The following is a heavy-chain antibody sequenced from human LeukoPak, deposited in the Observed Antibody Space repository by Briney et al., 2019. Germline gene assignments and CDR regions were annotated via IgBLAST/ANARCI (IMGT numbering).Heavy chain of an antibody. CDR2: INPSGGST. CDR1: GYTFTSYY. J-gene: IGHJ4*02. V-gene: IGHV1-46*01. CDR3: AREEFDLLGVATTPPFDY. D-gene: IGHD2-15*01. Sequence: ASVKVSCKAYGYTFTSYYMNWVRQAPGQGLEWMGIINPSGGSTYYAQKFQGRVTMTRDTSTSTVYMELSSLTSEDTAVYFCAREEFDLLGVATTPPFDYWGQGTLVTVSS.